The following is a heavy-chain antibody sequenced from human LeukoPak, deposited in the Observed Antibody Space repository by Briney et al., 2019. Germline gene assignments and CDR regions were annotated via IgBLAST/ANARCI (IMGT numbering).Heavy chain of an antibody. CDR2: MNPNSGNT. Sequence: ASVKASCKASGYTFTSYDINWVRQATGQGLEWMGWMNPNSGNTGYAQKFQGRVTMTRNTSISTAYMELSSLRSEDTAVYYCARAPPRFDYYGSGRRVIARWFDPWGQGTLVTVSS. J-gene: IGHJ5*02. V-gene: IGHV1-8*02. CDR3: ARAPPRFDYYGSGRRVIARWFDP. D-gene: IGHD3-10*01. CDR1: GYTFTSYD.